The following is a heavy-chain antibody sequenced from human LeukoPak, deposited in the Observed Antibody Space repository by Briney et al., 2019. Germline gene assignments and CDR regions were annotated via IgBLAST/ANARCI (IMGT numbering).Heavy chain of an antibody. V-gene: IGHV4-39*01. J-gene: IGHJ4*02. CDR2: IYYSGVT. CDR3: AFDSNAYYYRTKFVY. CDR1: GGSIAMNTYY. Sequence: PSETLSLTCAVSGGSIAMNTYYWGWIRQPPGKGLEWLGGIYYSGVTHYNPSLKSRVTISVDTSKSELSLTLSSVTAADTAVYYCAFDSNAYYYRTKFVYWGQGSLVTVSS. D-gene: IGHD3-22*01.